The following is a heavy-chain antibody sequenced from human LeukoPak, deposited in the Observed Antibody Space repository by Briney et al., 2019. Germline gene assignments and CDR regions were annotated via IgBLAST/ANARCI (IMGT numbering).Heavy chain of an antibody. CDR3: ARELGNNWNYLYYYGMDV. D-gene: IGHD1-7*01. Sequence: LSLTFTVSGGSISSGGYYWSWIRQHPGKGLEWIGYIYYSGSTYYNPSLKSRVTISVDTSKNQFSLKLSSVTAADTAVYYCARELGNNWNYLYYYGMDVWGQGTTVTVSS. V-gene: IGHV4-31*03. CDR1: GGSISSGGYY. J-gene: IGHJ6*02. CDR2: IYYSGST.